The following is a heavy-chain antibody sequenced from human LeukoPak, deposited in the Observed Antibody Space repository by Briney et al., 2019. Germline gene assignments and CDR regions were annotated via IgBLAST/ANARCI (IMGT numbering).Heavy chain of an antibody. Sequence: ASVKVSCMASGYTFTGYYMHWVRQAPGQGLEWMGWINPNSGGTNYAQKFQGRVTMTRDTSISTAYMELSRLRSDDTAVYYCARELVFDVAGSGYWGQGTLVTVSS. CDR1: GYTFTGYY. V-gene: IGHV1-2*02. CDR3: ARELVFDVAGSGY. J-gene: IGHJ4*02. D-gene: IGHD2-21*01. CDR2: INPNSGGT.